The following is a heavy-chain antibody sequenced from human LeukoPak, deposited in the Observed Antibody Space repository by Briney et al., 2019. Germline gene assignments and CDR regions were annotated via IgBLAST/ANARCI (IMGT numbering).Heavy chain of an antibody. CDR2: IYHSGST. Sequence: SETLSLTCTVSGYSISSGYYWGWIRQPPGKGLEWIGSIYHSGSTYYNPSLKSRVTISVDTSKNQFSLKLSSVTAADTAVYYCARAPSFMVRGANWFDPWGQGTLVTVSS. D-gene: IGHD3-10*01. CDR1: GYSISSGYY. CDR3: ARAPSFMVRGANWFDP. V-gene: IGHV4-38-2*02. J-gene: IGHJ5*01.